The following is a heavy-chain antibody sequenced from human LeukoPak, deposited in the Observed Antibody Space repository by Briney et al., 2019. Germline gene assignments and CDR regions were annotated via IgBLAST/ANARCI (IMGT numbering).Heavy chain of an antibody. CDR3: ATQYGSGNRNYFDY. V-gene: IGHV1-24*01. CDR2: FDPEDGET. D-gene: IGHD3-10*01. Sequence: GASVKVSCKVSGYTLTELSMHWVRQAPGKGLEWMGGFDPEDGETIYAQKFQGRVTMTEDTSTDTAHMELSSLRSEDTAVYYCATQYGSGNRNYFDYWGQGTLVTVSS. J-gene: IGHJ4*02. CDR1: GYTLTELS.